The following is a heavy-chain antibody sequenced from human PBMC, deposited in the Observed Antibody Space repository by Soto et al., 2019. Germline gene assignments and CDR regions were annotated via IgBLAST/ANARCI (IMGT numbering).Heavy chain of an antibody. CDR3: ASAAGPTATDAFDI. V-gene: IGHV3-30*01. J-gene: IGHJ3*02. CDR1: GFTFSSYA. CDR2: ISYDGSNK. Sequence: PVGSLRLSCAASGFTFSSYAMHWVRQAPGKGLEWVAVISYDGSNKYYADSVKGRFTISRDNSKNTLYLQMNSLRAEDTAVYYCASAAGPTATDAFDIWGQGTMVTVSS. D-gene: IGHD5-18*01.